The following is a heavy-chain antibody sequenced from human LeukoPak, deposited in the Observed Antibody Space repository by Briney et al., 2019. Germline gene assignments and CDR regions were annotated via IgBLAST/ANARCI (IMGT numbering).Heavy chain of an antibody. J-gene: IGHJ4*02. V-gene: IGHV3-48*03. CDR3: ARETDYYYGSGSIN. D-gene: IGHD3-10*01. CDR2: ISSSGSTI. Sequence: PGGSLRLSCAASGFTFSSYEMNWVRQAPGKGLEWVSYISSSGSTIYYADSVKGRFTISRDSAKNSLYLQMNSLRAEDTAVYYCARETDYYYGSGSINWGQGTLVTVSS. CDR1: GFTFSSYE.